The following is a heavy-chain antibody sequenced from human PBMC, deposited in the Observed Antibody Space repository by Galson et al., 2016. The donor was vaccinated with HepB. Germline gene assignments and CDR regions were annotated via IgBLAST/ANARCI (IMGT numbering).Heavy chain of an antibody. CDR2: ISSSSSYI. CDR1: GFTVSNNY. Sequence: SLRLSCAASGFTVSNNYMSWVRQAPGKGLEWVSSISSSSSYIYYADSVKGRFTISRDNAKNSLFLQMNSLRAEDPAVYSCAPFIAVAAFNYLGQGTLVTVSS. V-gene: IGHV3-21*01. CDR3: APFIAVAAFNY. D-gene: IGHD6-19*01. J-gene: IGHJ4*02.